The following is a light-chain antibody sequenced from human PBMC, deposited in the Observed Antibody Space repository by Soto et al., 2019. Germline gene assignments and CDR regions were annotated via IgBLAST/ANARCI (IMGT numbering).Light chain of an antibody. V-gene: IGLV2-14*01. J-gene: IGLJ1*01. CDR3: SSFTSRFTFV. CDR1: RSDVGAYNY. Sequence: ALTQPASVSGSPGQSIAISCTGTRSDVGAYNYVSWYQQHSGKAPKLMISEVTNRPSGVSDRFSGSKSGNTASLTISGLQAEDEADYYCSSFTSRFTFVFGTGTRSPS. CDR2: EVT.